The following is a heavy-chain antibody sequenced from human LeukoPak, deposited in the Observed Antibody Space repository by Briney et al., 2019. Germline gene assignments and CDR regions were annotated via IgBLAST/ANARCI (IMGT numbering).Heavy chain of an antibody. D-gene: IGHD2-21*01. CDR2: IWYDGSNK. CDR3: ARDKGPSIPLYYFDY. V-gene: IGHV3-33*01. J-gene: IGHJ4*02. CDR1: GFTFSSYG. Sequence: PGGSLRLSCAASGFTFSSYGMHWVRQAPGKGLEWVAVIWYDGSNKYYADSVKGRFTISRDNSKNTLYLQMNSLRAEDTAVYYCARDKGPSIPLYYFDYWGQGTLVTVSS.